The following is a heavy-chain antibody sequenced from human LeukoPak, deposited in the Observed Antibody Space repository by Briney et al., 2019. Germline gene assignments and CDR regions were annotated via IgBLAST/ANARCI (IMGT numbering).Heavy chain of an antibody. D-gene: IGHD2-2*01. CDR2: ISYDGSNK. CDR1: GFTFSSYA. CDR3: ARDHCSSTSCQVNAFDI. V-gene: IGHV3-30-3*01. Sequence: PGRSLRLSCAASGFTFSSYAMHWVRQAPGKGLEWVAVISYDGSNKYYADSVKGRFTISRDNSKNTLYLQMNSLRAEDTAVYYCARDHCSSTSCQVNAFDIWGQGTMVTVSS. J-gene: IGHJ3*02.